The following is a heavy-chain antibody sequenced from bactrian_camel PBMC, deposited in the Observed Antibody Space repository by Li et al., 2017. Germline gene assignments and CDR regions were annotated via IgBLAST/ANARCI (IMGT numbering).Heavy chain of an antibody. V-gene: IGHV3S26*01. CDR3: AASPAGYCYFWRVMGYDF. CDR2: IEDDGRI. D-gene: IGHD2*01. CDR1: GYTVSSYC. J-gene: IGHJ4*01. Sequence: HVQLVESGGGAVQAGGSLRISCAASGYTVSSYCMAWFRQVPGREREGVAGIEDDGRISYADAVEGRFTISKDNAKNTLDLQMNSLELEDTAMYYCAASPAGYCYFWRVMGYDFWGRGTQVTVS.